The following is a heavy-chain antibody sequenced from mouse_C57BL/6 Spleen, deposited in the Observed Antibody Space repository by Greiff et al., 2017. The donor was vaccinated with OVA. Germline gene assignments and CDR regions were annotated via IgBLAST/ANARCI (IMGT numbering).Heavy chain of an antibody. Sequence: VQLQQSGPELVKPGASVKISCKASGYTFTDYYMNWVKQSHGKSLEWIGDINPNNGGTSYNQKFKGKATLTVDKSSSTAYMELRSLTSEDSAVYYCARDYGSGYFDVWGTGTTVTVSS. CDR2: INPNNGGT. CDR1: GYTFTDYY. D-gene: IGHD1-1*01. CDR3: ARDYGSGYFDV. J-gene: IGHJ1*03. V-gene: IGHV1-26*01.